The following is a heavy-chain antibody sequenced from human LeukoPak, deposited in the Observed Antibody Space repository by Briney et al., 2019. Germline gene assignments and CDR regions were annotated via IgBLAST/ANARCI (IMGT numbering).Heavy chain of an antibody. CDR2: IIPILGIA. V-gene: IGHV1-69*04. CDR1: GGPFSSYT. J-gene: IGHJ5*02. CDR3: AREGYYDSRARADWFDP. D-gene: IGHD3-22*01. Sequence: SVKVSCKASGGPFSSYTISWVRQAPGQGLEWMGRIIPILGIANYAQKFQGRVTITADKSTSTAYMELSSLRSEDTAVYYCAREGYYDSRARADWFDPWGQGTLVTVSS.